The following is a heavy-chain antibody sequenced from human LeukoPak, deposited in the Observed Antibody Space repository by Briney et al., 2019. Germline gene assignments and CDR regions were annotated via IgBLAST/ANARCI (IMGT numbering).Heavy chain of an antibody. D-gene: IGHD5-12*01. CDR2: ISYDGSNK. Sequence: SGRSLRLSCAASGFTFSSYGMHWVRQAPGKGLEWVAVISYDGSNKYYADSVKGRFTISRDNSKNTLYPQMNSLRAEDTAVYYCAKEESGYDSRYYGMDVWGQGTTVTVSS. J-gene: IGHJ6*02. V-gene: IGHV3-30*18. CDR1: GFTFSSYG. CDR3: AKEESGYDSRYYGMDV.